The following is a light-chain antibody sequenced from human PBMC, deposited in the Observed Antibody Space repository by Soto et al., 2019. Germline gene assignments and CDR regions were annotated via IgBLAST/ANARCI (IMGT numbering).Light chain of an antibody. CDR1: SGHSTHA. Sequence: QSVLTQSPSASASLGASVRLTCTLSSGHSTHAIAWHQQQPDKGPRYLMNLNNDGSHIKGDGIPDRFSGSSSGAERYLTISSLQSEDGADYYCQTWGTGTVVFGGGTQLTVL. CDR3: QTWGTGTVV. J-gene: IGLJ2*01. CDR2: LNNDGSH. V-gene: IGLV4-69*01.